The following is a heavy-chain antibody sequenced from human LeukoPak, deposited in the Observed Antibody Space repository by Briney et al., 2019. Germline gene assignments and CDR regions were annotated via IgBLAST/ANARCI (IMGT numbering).Heavy chain of an antibody. CDR3: AKVSAWAMVGATYFDY. CDR1: GFTFSSYA. V-gene: IGHV3-23*01. Sequence: GGSLRLSCAASGFTFSSYAMSWVRQAPGKGLEWVSSISGNSGSTYYADSVKCRFTISRDNSKNTVYLQMNSLRAEDTAVYYCAKVSAWAMVGATYFDYWGQGTLVTVSS. CDR2: ISGNSGST. D-gene: IGHD1-26*01. J-gene: IGHJ4*02.